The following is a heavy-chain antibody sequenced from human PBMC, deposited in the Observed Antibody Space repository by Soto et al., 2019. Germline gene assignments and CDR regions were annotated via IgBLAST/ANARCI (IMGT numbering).Heavy chain of an antibody. J-gene: IGHJ6*02. Sequence: PGGSLRLSCAASGFTFSSYGMHWVRQAPGKGLEWVAVISYDGSNKYYADSVKGRFTISRDNSKNTLYLQMNSLRAEDTAVYYCAKDLNWGSVDYYGMDVWRQGTTVTVSS. CDR2: ISYDGSNK. CDR3: AKDLNWGSVDYYGMDV. D-gene: IGHD7-27*01. V-gene: IGHV3-30*18. CDR1: GFTFSSYG.